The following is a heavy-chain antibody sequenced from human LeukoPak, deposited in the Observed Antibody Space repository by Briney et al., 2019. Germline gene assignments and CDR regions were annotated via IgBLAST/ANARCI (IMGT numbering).Heavy chain of an antibody. D-gene: IGHD4-17*01. CDR3: AKDGLRGDVDY. V-gene: IGHV3-23*01. CDR1: GFTFSSYA. CDR2: ISGSGGST. Sequence: GESLSLSCAASGFTFSSYAMSWVRQAPGKGLEWVSDISGSGGSTYYADSEKGRFTISRDNSKNTLYLQMNSLRAEDTAVYYCAKDGLRGDVDYWGQGTLVTVSS. J-gene: IGHJ4*02.